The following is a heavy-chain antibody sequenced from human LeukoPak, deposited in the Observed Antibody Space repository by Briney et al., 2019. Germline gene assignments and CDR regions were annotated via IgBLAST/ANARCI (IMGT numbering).Heavy chain of an antibody. CDR1: GFTFSSHY. CDR2: IKRDGGDN. J-gene: IGHJ4*02. D-gene: IGHD6-19*01. V-gene: IGHV3-7*03. Sequence: PGGSLRLSCAVSGFTFSSHYMSWVRQAPGKGLEWVAQIKRDGGDNNCVDSVKGRFTISRDNAKNSLYLQMNSLRVEDTALYYCARHSGWAFDSWGQGTLVTVSS. CDR3: ARHSGWAFDS.